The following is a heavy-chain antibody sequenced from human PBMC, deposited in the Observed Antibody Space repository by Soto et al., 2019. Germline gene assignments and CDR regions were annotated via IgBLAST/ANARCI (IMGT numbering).Heavy chain of an antibody. V-gene: IGHV3-23*04. CDR1: RFTFSTYA. Sequence: DVQLVESGGGLVKPGGSLRLSCAASRFTFSTYAMSWVRQAPGKGLEWVSGISGGGGDTSYADSVRGRFTCSRDNSKNTLYLQMNSLRAEDTALYYCAKSLFGGPDIWGQGTMVTVSS. D-gene: IGHD2-15*01. J-gene: IGHJ3*02. CDR3: AKSLFGGPDI. CDR2: ISGGGGDT.